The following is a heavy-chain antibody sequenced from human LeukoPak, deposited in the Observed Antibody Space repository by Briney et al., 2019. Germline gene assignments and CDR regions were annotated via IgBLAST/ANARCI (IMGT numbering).Heavy chain of an antibody. Sequence: GGSLRLSCAASGFTFTNAWMSWVRQAPGKGLEWVGRIKSKTDGGTADYASPVKGRFTISRDDSKNTLYLQMNSLKTEDTAVYYCTKYYYDSSGYLYYFDYWGQGTLVTVSS. J-gene: IGHJ4*02. CDR1: GFTFTNAW. D-gene: IGHD3-22*01. V-gene: IGHV3-15*01. CDR2: IKSKTDGGTA. CDR3: TKYYYDSSGYLYYFDY.